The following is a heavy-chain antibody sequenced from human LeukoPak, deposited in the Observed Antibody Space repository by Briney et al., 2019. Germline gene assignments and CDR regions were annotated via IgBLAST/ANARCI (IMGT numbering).Heavy chain of an antibody. D-gene: IGHD3-22*01. J-gene: IGHJ6*03. CDR1: GFTVSSNY. Sequence: GGSLRLSCAASGFTVSSNYMSWVRQAPGKGLEWVSVIYSGGSTYYADSVKGRFTISRDNSKNTLYLQMNSLRAEDTAVYYCARTLSMIVTYYYYMDVWGKGTMVTISS. V-gene: IGHV3-66*01. CDR2: IYSGGST. CDR3: ARTLSMIVTYYYYMDV.